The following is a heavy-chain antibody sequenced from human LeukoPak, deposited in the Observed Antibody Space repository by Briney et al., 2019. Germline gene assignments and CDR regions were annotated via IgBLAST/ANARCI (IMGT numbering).Heavy chain of an antibody. CDR3: ARERPHYYGSGSYYGDYYYYYYMDV. Sequence: KPSETLSLTCTVSGGSISSYYWSWLRKPPGQGLEWFGYIYYSGSTNYNPSLKSRVTISVDTSKNQFSLKLSSVTAADTAVYYCARERPHYYGSGSYYGDYYYYYYMDVWGKGTTVTVSS. CDR2: IYYSGST. D-gene: IGHD3-10*01. J-gene: IGHJ6*03. CDR1: GGSISSYY. V-gene: IGHV4-59*01.